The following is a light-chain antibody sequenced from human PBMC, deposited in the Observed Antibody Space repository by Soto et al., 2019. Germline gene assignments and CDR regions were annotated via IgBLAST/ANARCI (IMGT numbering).Light chain of an antibody. CDR2: DVS. J-gene: IGLJ1*01. CDR1: SIDVGGYNY. V-gene: IGLV2-11*01. CDR3: CSDAGSFRV. Sequence: QSVLTQPRSVSGSPGQSVTISCTGTSIDVGGYNYVSWYQQHPGKAPKLMIYDVSKRPSGVPDRFSGSKSGNTASLTISGLQAEDEADYYCCSDAGSFRVFGTGTKVTVL.